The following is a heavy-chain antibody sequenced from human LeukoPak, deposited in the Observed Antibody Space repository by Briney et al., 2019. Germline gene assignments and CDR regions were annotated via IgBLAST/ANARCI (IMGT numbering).Heavy chain of an antibody. J-gene: IGHJ4*02. CDR2: IIPIFGTA. V-gene: IGHV1-69*05. D-gene: IGHD3-10*01. CDR3: ARVGGYYYGSGTHFDY. CDR1: RVTFIRSA. Sequence: APGRLSCKAARVTFIRSATSAVRQAPGQGREGKGGIIPIFGTANYAQKFQGRVTITTDESTSTAYMELSSLRSEDTAVYYCARVGGYYYGSGTHFDYWGQGTLVTVSS.